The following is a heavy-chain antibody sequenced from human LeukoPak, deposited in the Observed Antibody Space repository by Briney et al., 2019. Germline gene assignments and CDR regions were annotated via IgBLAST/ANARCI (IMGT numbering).Heavy chain of an antibody. Sequence: GGSLRLSCAASGFTFSTYGMHWVRQAPGKGLEWVSSISSSSSYIYYADSVKGRFTISRDNAKNSLYLQMNSLRAEDTAVYYCARDLVGTTPDDYWGQGTLVTVSS. D-gene: IGHD1/OR15-1a*01. CDR1: GFTFSTYG. V-gene: IGHV3-21*01. J-gene: IGHJ4*02. CDR2: ISSSSSYI. CDR3: ARDLVGTTPDDY.